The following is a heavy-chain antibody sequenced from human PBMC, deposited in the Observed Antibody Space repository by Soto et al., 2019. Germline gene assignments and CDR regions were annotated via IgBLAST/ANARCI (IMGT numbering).Heavy chain of an antibody. D-gene: IGHD6-19*01. V-gene: IGHV3-23*01. CDR1: GFNFKKFA. J-gene: IGHJ4*02. CDR2: ISCCGGSA. Sequence: EVQLLASGGAVVQPGGSLRLSCVASGFNFKKFAMAWVRQAAGEGLEWLSGISCCGGSASYADSVKGRFSIARDDSKNTVSLQLNSLRVEDTAQYYCAKADGQQWLIPHLDNWGQGTLVTVS. CDR3: AKADGQQWLIPHLDN.